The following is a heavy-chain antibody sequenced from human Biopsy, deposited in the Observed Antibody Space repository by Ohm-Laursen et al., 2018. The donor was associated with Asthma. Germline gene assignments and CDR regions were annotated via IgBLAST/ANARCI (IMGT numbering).Heavy chain of an antibody. CDR3: ARCQVGYSSGWSLLLKKIYYSGMDV. Sequence: SSVKVSCKAPGGTFSNFAISWVRQAPGQGLEWLGGIMTVFGKTKYAQKFQGRVTITADESTSTAYMEVTSLRPEDTAIYYCARCQVGYSSGWSLLLKKIYYSGMDVWGQGTAVTVSS. V-gene: IGHV1-69*01. CDR1: GGTFSNFA. J-gene: IGHJ6*02. CDR2: IMTVFGKT. D-gene: IGHD6-19*01.